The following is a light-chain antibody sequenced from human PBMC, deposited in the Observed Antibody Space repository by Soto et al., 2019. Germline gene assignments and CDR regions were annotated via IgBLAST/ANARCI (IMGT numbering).Light chain of an antibody. CDR2: KAS. J-gene: IGKJ1*01. V-gene: IGKV1-5*03. CDR1: QSISSW. CDR3: QQSNDYPWT. Sequence: DIQMTQSPSTLSASVGDRVTITCRASQSISSWLAWYQQKPGKAPKLLIYKASSLESGVPSRFSGSESGTEFILTISSLPPDDFATYYCQQSNDYPWTFGQGTKVEIK.